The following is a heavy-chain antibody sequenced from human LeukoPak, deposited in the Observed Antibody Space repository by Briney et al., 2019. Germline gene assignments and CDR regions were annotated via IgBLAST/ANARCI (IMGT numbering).Heavy chain of an antibody. CDR3: ARGSPVSGDY. Sequence: GGSLTLSCAASMFPFRNYGMHWVRQAPGKGLEWVSSISSSSSYIYYADSVKGRFTISRDNAKNSLYLQMNSLRAEDTAVYYCARGSPVSGDYWGQGTLVTVSS. CDR1: MFPFRNYG. CDR2: ISSSSSYI. V-gene: IGHV3-21*01. J-gene: IGHJ4*02. D-gene: IGHD1-26*01.